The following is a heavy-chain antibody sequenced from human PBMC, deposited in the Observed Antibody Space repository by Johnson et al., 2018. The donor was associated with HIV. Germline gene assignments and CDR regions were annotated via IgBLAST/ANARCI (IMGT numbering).Heavy chain of an antibody. J-gene: IGHJ3*02. V-gene: IGHV3-66*01. CDR3: ARGRLAYCGGDCYPDAFDI. D-gene: IGHD2-21*02. CDR2: IYSGGST. CDR1: GFTVSSNY. Sequence: VQLVESGGALVQPGGSLRLSCAASGFTVSSNYMSWVRQAPGKGLEWVSVIYSGGSTYYADSVKGRFNISRDNSKNTLYLQMNSLRAEDTAVYYCARGRLAYCGGDCYPDAFDIWGQGTMVTVSS.